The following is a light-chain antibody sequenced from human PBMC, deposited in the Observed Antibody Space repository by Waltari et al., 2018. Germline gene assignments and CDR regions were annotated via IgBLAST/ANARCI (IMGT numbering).Light chain of an antibody. CDR1: SRDVGGYNY. Sequence: QSALTQPASVSGSPGQSITISCPGISRDVGGYNYVSWYQHHPGKAPKIMIYDVNDRPSGVSNRFSGSKSGNTASLTISGLQAEDEADYYCSSYRRSDIVVFGGGTKLTVL. CDR2: DVN. V-gene: IGLV2-14*03. CDR3: SSYRRSDIVV. J-gene: IGLJ2*01.